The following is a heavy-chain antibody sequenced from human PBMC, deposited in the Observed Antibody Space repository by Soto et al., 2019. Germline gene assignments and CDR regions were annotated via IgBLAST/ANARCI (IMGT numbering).Heavy chain of an antibody. CDR2: IIPIFGTE. CDR3: ARDGGLVVVAATYDYYGMDV. Sequence: SVKVSCKASGGTFSSYAISWVRQAPGQGLEWKGGIIPIFGTENYAQKFQGRVTIPAVKSMSTAYLELSSLRFEDTAVFYFARDGGLVVVAATYDYYGMDVWGQGPTVTVSS. J-gene: IGHJ6*02. CDR1: GGTFSSYA. D-gene: IGHD2-15*01. V-gene: IGHV1-69*06.